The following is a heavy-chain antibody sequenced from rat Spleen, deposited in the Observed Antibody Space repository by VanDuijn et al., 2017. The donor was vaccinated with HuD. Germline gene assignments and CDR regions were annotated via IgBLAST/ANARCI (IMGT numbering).Heavy chain of an antibody. CDR1: GYSITSNY. CDR2: IHSAGNT. V-gene: IGHV3-3*01. D-gene: IGHD1-11*01. J-gene: IGHJ2*01. Sequence: EVQLQESGPGLVKPSQSLSLTCSVTGYSITSNYWVWIRKFPGNKLEWMGYIHSAGNTHYNPSLKSRISITRDTSKNQFFLQVKSVTTADTATYYCARMHYGLDYWGQGVMVTVSS. CDR3: ARMHYGLDY.